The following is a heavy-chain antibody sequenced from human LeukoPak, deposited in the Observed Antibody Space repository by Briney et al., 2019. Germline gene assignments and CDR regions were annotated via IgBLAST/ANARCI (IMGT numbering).Heavy chain of an antibody. D-gene: IGHD4-17*01. CDR2: ISYDGSNK. V-gene: IGHV3-30-3*01. J-gene: IGHJ4*02. CDR1: GFTFSSNA. Sequence: PGGSLRLSCAASGFTFSSNAMHWVRQAPGKGLEWVAVISYDGSNKYYADSVKGRFTISRDNSKNTLYLQMNSLRAEDTAVYYCARETTVTHFDYWGQGTLVTVSS. CDR3: ARETTVTHFDY.